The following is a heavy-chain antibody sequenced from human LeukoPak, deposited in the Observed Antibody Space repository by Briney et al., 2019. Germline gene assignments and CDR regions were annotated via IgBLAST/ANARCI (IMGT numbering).Heavy chain of an antibody. CDR2: IYYSGPT. CDR3: ASPGYYDGSGYYSYFDY. V-gene: IGHV4-59*01. CDR1: GGSISSYY. Sequence: SETLSLTCTVSGGSISSYYWSWIRQPPGKGLEWIGYIYYSGPTNYNPSLKSRVTISVDTSKNQFSLKLSSVTAADTAVYYCASPGYYDGSGYYSYFDYWGQGTLVTVSS. D-gene: IGHD3-22*01. J-gene: IGHJ4*02.